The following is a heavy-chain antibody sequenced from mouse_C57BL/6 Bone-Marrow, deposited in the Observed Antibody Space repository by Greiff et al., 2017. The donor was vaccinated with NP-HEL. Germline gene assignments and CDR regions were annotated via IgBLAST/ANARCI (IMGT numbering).Heavy chain of an antibody. Sequence: VQVVESGPGLVQPSQSLSITCTVSGFSLTSYGVHWVRQSPGKGLEWLGVIWSGGSTDYNAAFISRLSISKDNSKSQVFFKMNSLQADDTAIYYCARRYGYDDPYAMDYWGQGTSVTVSS. CDR2: IWSGGST. CDR3: ARRYGYDDPYAMDY. J-gene: IGHJ4*01. D-gene: IGHD2-2*01. V-gene: IGHV2-2*01. CDR1: GFSLTSYG.